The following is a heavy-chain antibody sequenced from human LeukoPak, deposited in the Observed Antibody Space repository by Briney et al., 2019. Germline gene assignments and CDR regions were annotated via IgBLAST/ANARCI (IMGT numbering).Heavy chain of an antibody. Sequence: GGSLRLSCAASGFTFTNYWMSWVRQAPGKGLEWVANIKQDGSEKYHVDSVKGRFTISRDNAKSSLYLQMNSLRGEDTAVYYCARGGGDFRSAYYSSYYFDYWGQGTLVTVSS. J-gene: IGHJ4*02. D-gene: IGHD3-3*01. CDR1: GFTFTNYW. V-gene: IGHV3-7*01. CDR3: ARGGGDFRSAYYSSYYFDY. CDR2: IKQDGSEK.